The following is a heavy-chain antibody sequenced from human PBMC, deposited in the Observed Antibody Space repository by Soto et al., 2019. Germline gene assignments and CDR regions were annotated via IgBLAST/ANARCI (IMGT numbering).Heavy chain of an antibody. CDR1: GGSISSSSYY. CDR3: ARCGYYDSSGYHGWFDP. Sequence: SETLSLTCTVSGGSISSSSYYWGWIRQPPGKGLEWIGSIYYSGSTYYNPSLKSRVTISVDTSKNQFSLKLSSVTAADTAVYYCARCGYYDSSGYHGWFDPWGQGTLVTVSS. D-gene: IGHD3-22*01. CDR2: IYYSGST. V-gene: IGHV4-39*01. J-gene: IGHJ5*02.